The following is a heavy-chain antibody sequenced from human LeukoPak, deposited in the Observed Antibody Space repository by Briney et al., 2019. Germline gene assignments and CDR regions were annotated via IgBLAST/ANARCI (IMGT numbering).Heavy chain of an antibody. V-gene: IGHV3-30-3*02. CDR2: ISYDGSNK. D-gene: IGHD6-6*01. CDR1: GFTFSSYA. CDR3: AKLEQSSSSD. J-gene: IGHJ4*02. Sequence: QPGRSLRLSCAASGFTFSSYAMHWVRQAPGKGLEWVAVISYDGSNKYYADSVKGRFTISRDNSKNTLYLQMNSLRAEDTAVYYCAKLEQSSSSDWGQGTLVTVSS.